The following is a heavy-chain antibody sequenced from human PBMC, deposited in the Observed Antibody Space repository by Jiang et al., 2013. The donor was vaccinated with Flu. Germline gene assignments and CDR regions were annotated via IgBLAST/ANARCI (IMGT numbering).Heavy chain of an antibody. D-gene: IGHD1-7*01. CDR2: IYPDDSDT. CDR1: GYSFTTYW. Sequence: CKGSGYSFTTYWIGWVRQMPGKGLEWMGIIYPDDSDTRYSPSFQGQVTISVDKSISTAYLQWSSLKASDTAMYYCAKRGNYAHDYWGQGTLVTVSS. CDR3: AKRGNYAHDY. J-gene: IGHJ4*02. V-gene: IGHV5-51*01.